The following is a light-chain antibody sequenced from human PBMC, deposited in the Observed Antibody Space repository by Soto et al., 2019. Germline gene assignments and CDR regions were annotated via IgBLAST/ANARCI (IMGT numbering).Light chain of an antibody. Sequence: QSALTQPPSASGSPGQSVTISCTGTSSDIGGYNYVSWYQQHPGKAPKLMIYEVTKRPSGVPDRFSGSKSGNTASLTVSGLQAEDEADYYCCSYAGSKNGVFGTGTHLTVL. J-gene: IGLJ1*01. V-gene: IGLV2-8*01. CDR3: CSYAGSKNGV. CDR2: EVT. CDR1: SSDIGGYNY.